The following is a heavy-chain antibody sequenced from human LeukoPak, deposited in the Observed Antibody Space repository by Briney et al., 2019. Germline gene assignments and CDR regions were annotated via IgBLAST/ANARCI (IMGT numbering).Heavy chain of an antibody. CDR2: IYHSGST. CDR1: GGSISSSNW. J-gene: IGHJ4*02. D-gene: IGHD7-27*01. CDR3: ARCAYPLTGELDY. Sequence: NPSGTLSLTCAVSGGSISSSNWWSWVRQPPGKGLEWIGEIYHSGSTNYNPSLKSRVSMSVDTSKNQFSLKLSSVTAADTAVYYCARCAYPLTGELDYWGQGTLVTVSS. V-gene: IGHV4-4*02.